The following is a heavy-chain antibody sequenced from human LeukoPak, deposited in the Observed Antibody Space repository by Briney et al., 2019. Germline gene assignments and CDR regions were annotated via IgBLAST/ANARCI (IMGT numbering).Heavy chain of an antibody. CDR3: ARGSGWYFY. V-gene: IGHV4-59*01. Sequence: PSETLSLTCTVSGGSISSYYWSWIRQPPGKGLEWIGYIYYSGSTNYNPSLKSRVTISVDTSKNQFSLKLSSVTAADTAVYYWARGSGWYFYCGQGNLVNVSS. J-gene: IGHJ4*02. CDR2: IYYSGST. CDR1: GGSISSYY. D-gene: IGHD6-19*01.